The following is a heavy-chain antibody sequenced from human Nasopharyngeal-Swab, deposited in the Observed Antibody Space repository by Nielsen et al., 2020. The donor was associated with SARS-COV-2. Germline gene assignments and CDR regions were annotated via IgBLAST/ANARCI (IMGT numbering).Heavy chain of an antibody. CDR1: GVTFDDYA. CDR3: AKESSVTTEG. J-gene: IGHJ4*02. V-gene: IGHV3-9*01. D-gene: IGHD4-17*01. CDR2: ISWNSGSI. Sequence: LALTSAAPGVTFDDYAMHWVRQAPGKGQEWVAGISWNSGSIGYADSVKGRFTISRDNAKNSLYLQMNSLRAEDTALYYCAKESSVTTEGWGQGTLVTVSS.